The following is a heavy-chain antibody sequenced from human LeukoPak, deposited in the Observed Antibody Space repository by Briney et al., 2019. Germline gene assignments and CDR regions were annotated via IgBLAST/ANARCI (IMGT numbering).Heavy chain of an antibody. CDR2: ISYDGSNK. Sequence: GGSLRLSCAASGFTFSSYGMHWVRQAPGKGLEWVAVISYDGSNKYYADSVKGRFTISRDNSKNTLYLQMNSLRAEDTAVYYCATVGWFDKSNDYWGQGTLVTVSS. CDR1: GFTFSSYG. J-gene: IGHJ4*02. D-gene: IGHD3-10*01. V-gene: IGHV3-30*03. CDR3: ATVGWFDKSNDY.